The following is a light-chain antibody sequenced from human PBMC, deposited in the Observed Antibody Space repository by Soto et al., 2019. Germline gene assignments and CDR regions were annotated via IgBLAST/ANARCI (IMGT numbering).Light chain of an antibody. Sequence: SALTQPPSPSGAPGQSVTLSCPGTSSDVGGYNYVSWYQQHPGKAPKLMIYEVSKRPSGVPDRFSGSKSGNTASLTVTGLQAEDEADYYCSSYAGSNNFDVFGTGTKVTVL. V-gene: IGLV2-8*01. CDR3: SSYAGSNNFDV. CDR2: EVS. J-gene: IGLJ1*01. CDR1: SSDVGGYNY.